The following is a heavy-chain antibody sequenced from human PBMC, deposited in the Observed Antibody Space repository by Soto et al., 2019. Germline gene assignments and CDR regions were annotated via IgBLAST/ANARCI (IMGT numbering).Heavy chain of an antibody. D-gene: IGHD7-27*01. V-gene: IGHV4-59*08. CDR2: IYYRGST. CDR3: ARQWRLGGFGPFDAFDI. J-gene: IGHJ3*02. CDR1: GGSISSYY. Sequence: SETLSLTCTVSGGSISSYYWSWIRQPPGKGLEWIGDIYYRGSTNYNPSLKSRVTISVDTSKNQFSLKLSSVTAADTAVYYCARQWRLGGFGPFDAFDIWGQGTMVTVSS.